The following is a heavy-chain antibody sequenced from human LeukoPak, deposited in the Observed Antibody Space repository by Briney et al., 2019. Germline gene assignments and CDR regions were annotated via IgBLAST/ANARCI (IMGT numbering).Heavy chain of an antibody. CDR1: GYTFTGYC. CDR3: ARDVSRLRSYVGATYGMDV. J-gene: IGHJ6*02. V-gene: IGHV1-2*04. Sequence: EASVKVSCKASGYTFTGYCMHWVRQAPGQGLEWMGWINPNSGGTNYAQKFQGWVTMTRDTSISTAYMELSRLRSDDTAVYYCARDVSRLRSYVGATYGMDVWGQGTTVTVSS. CDR2: INPNSGGT. D-gene: IGHD3-16*01.